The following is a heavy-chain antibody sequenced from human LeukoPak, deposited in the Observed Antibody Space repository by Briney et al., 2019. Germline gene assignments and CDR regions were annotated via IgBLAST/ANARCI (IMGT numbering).Heavy chain of an antibody. J-gene: IGHJ6*02. CDR2: IIPILGIA. CDR3: ARYIAAAGNYYGMDV. V-gene: IGHV1-69*04. CDR1: GGTFSSYA. Sequence: GASVKVSCKASGGTFSSYAISWVRQAPGQGLEWMGRIIPILGIANYAQKFQGRVTITRDTSASTAYMELSSLRSEDTAVYYCARYIAAAGNYYGMDVWGQGTTVTVSS. D-gene: IGHD6-13*01.